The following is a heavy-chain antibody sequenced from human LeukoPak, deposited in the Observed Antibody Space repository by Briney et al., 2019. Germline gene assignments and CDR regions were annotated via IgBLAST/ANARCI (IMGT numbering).Heavy chain of an antibody. CDR3: AKLTNSWFDP. CDR2: ILYDGSNE. CDR1: GFTFSNYD. Sequence: GGSLRLSCAASGFTFSNYDMHWVRQAPGKGLEWVTFILYDGSNEYYADSVKGRFTISRDNSKNTLYLQMNSLRAEDTAVYYCAKLTNSWFDPWGQGTLVAVSS. D-gene: IGHD2-2*01. J-gene: IGHJ5*02. V-gene: IGHV3-30*02.